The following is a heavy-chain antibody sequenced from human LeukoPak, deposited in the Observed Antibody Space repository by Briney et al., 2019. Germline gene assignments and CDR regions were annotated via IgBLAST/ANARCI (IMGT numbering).Heavy chain of an antibody. J-gene: IGHJ4*02. CDR2: IYTSGTT. V-gene: IGHV4-4*08. CDR3: ARARYYYDSSGSRYFDS. Sequence: SETLSLTCTVSGDSISSYYWSWIRQPPGKGREWIVYIYTSGTTNYNPSLKSRVTMSVDTPKNQSSLKLSSVTAADTAVYYCARARYYYDSSGSRYFDSWGQGPLVTVSS. CDR1: GDSISSYY. D-gene: IGHD3-22*01.